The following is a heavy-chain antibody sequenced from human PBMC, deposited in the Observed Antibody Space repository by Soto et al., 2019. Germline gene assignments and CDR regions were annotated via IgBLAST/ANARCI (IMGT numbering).Heavy chain of an antibody. CDR2: IYYSGST. Sequence: PSETLSLTCTVSGGSISSSSYYWGWIRQPPGKGLEWIGSIYYSGSTYYNPSLKSRVTISVDTSKNQFSLKLSSVTAADTAVYYCASGYYYGSGSYYPLFDYWGQGTLVTVSS. CDR1: GGSISSSSYY. CDR3: ASGYYYGSGSYYPLFDY. V-gene: IGHV4-39*01. J-gene: IGHJ4*02. D-gene: IGHD3-10*01.